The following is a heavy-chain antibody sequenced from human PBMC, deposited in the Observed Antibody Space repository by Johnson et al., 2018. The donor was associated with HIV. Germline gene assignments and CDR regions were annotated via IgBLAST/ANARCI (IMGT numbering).Heavy chain of an antibody. CDR1: GFTFSSYA. D-gene: IGHD5-18*01. CDR2: ISYDGSNR. Sequence: QVLLLESGGGVVQPGRSLRLSCAASGFTFSSYAMHWVRQAPGKGLEWVAVISYDGSNRYYADSVKGRFTISRENSKNTLYMQMNSLRAEDTAVYYCAKLLVDTIMEEHDAFDIWGQGTMVTVSS. J-gene: IGHJ3*02. CDR3: AKLLVDTIMEEHDAFDI. V-gene: IGHV3-30*04.